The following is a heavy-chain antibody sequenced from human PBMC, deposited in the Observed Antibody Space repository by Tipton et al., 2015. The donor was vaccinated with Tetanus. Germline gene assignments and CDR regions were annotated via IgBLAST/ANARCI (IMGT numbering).Heavy chain of an antibody. V-gene: IGHV3-33*01. J-gene: IGHJ4*02. CDR2: IWYDGSNK. CDR1: GFTFSSYG. D-gene: IGHD3-16*02. Sequence: SLRLSCAASGFTFSSYGMHWVRQAPGKGLEWVAVIWYDGSNKYYADSVKGRFTISRDNSKNTLYLQMNSLRAEDTAVYYCARGDYVWGSYRYTFSVRGQGTLVTVSS. CDR3: ARGDYVWGSYRYTFSV.